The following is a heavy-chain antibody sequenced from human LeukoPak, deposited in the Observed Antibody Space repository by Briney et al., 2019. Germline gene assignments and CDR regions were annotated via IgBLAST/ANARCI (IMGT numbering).Heavy chain of an antibody. V-gene: IGHV3-23*01. CDR1: GFTFSIYA. Sequence: GGSLRLSCAASGFTFSIYAMSWVRQAPGKGLEWVSSISGSGDLTYYAGSVKGRFTISRDNSKNTLYLQMNSLRAEDTAIYYCAKDRPNYYGNNGHYYRRDGDPWGQGTLVTVSS. J-gene: IGHJ5*02. CDR3: AKDRPNYYGNNGHYYRRDGDP. CDR2: ISGSGDLT. D-gene: IGHD3-22*01.